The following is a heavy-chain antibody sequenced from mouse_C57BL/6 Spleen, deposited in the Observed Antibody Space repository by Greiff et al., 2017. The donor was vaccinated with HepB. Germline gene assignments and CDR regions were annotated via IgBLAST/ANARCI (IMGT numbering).Heavy chain of an antibody. V-gene: IGHV1-50*01. CDR2: IDPSDSYT. J-gene: IGHJ4*01. Sequence: VQLQQPGAELVKPGASVKLSCKASGYTFTSYWMQWVKQRPGQGLEWIGEIDPSDSYTNYNQKFKGKATLTVDTSSSTAYMQLSSLTSEDSAVYYCARYGSTVVASYYAMDYWGQGTSVTVSS. CDR1: GYTFTSYW. D-gene: IGHD1-1*01. CDR3: ARYGSTVVASYYAMDY.